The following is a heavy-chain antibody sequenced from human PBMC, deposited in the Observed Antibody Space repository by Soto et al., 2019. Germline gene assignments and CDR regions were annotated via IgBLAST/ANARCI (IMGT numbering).Heavy chain of an antibody. CDR2: IIPIAGTA. Sequence: QVQLVQSGAEVKKPGSSVNVSCKASGGTFSSYAISWVRQAPGQGLEWMGGIIPIAGTANYAQKFQGRVTITADESTSTAYMELSSVRSEDTAVYYCARSQGSSTSLEIYYYYYYGMDVWGQGTTVTVSS. D-gene: IGHD2-2*01. J-gene: IGHJ6*02. CDR1: GGTFSSYA. CDR3: ARSQGSSTSLEIYYYYYYGMDV. V-gene: IGHV1-69*01.